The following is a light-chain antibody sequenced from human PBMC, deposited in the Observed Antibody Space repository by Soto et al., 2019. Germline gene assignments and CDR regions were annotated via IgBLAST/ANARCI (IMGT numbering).Light chain of an antibody. V-gene: IGKV3-15*01. CDR2: GAS. CDR1: QNIKTN. CDR3: QQYKDWPPRT. Sequence: EIVMTQSPATLSVSPGERATLSCRASQNIKTNLAWYQQKPGQAPRLLMYGASTRATAIPARFSGSGSGTEFTLTISSLQSEDFAVYYCQQYKDWPPRTFGQGTKVEIK. J-gene: IGKJ1*01.